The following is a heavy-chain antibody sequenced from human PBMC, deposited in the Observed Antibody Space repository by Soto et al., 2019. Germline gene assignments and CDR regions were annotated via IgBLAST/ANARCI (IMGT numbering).Heavy chain of an antibody. D-gene: IGHD3-10*01. CDR3: ARGKGSGWFVP. J-gene: IGHJ5*02. Sequence: ASVKVSCKASGYTFTSHDINWVRQATGRGLEWMGWMNPTGGNTGYAQEFQGRVTMTRNTSISTAYMELSSLRSDDTAVYYCARGKGSGWFVPWGQRILVTVS. CDR2: MNPTGGNT. CDR1: GYTFTSHD. V-gene: IGHV1-8*01.